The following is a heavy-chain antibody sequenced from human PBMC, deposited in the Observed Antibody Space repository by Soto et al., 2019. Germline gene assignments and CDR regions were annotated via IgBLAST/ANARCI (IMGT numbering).Heavy chain of an antibody. D-gene: IGHD2-21*01. CDR2: IKQDGSER. J-gene: IGHJ5*02. V-gene: IGHV3-7*01. CDR3: ASARHIGP. Sequence: VGSLRLSCAASGFTFGNYWMSWVRQAPGKGPEWVANIKQDGSERNYVDSVKGRFTISRDNAENSLYLQMNSLRVEDTGVYYCASARHIGPWGQGTLVTVSS. CDR1: GFTFGNYW.